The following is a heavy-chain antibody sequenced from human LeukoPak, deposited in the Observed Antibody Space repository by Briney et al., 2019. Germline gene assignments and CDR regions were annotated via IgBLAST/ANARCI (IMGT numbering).Heavy chain of an antibody. CDR1: RFTFSNYK. Sequence: PGGSLRLSCAASRFTFSNYKLNWVRQAPGQGLEWVSSISSSSTYIYYADSVKGRFTISRDNARNSLYLQMNRLRAEDTAVYYCARVSGSGEFDYWVQGTLVTVSS. CDR3: ARVSGSGEFDY. CDR2: ISSSSTYI. V-gene: IGHV3-21*01. J-gene: IGHJ4*02. D-gene: IGHD6-19*01.